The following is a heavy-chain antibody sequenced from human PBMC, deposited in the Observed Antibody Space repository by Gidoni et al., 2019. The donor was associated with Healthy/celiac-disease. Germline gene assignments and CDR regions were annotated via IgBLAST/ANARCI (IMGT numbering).Heavy chain of an antibody. CDR3: ARDSQIVGYDL. CDR2: IGTAGDT. CDR1: GFTFSSYD. J-gene: IGHJ4*02. V-gene: IGHV3-13*01. D-gene: IGHD5-12*01. Sequence: EVQLVESGGGLVQPGGSLRLSCAASGFTFSSYDIHWVRQATGKGLEWVSAIGTAGDTYYPGSVKGRFTISRENAKNSLYLQMNSLRAGDTAVYYCARDSQIVGYDLWGQGTLVTVSS.